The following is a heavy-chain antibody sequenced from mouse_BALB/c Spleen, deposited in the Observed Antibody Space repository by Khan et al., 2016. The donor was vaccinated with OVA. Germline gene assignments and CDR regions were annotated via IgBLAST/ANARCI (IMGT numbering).Heavy chain of an antibody. Sequence: EVQLQESGPGLVKPSQSLSLTCTVTGYSITSDYAWNWIRQFPGNKLEWMGYISYSGSTSYNPSLKSRISITRDTSKNQFFLQLNSVTTEDTATYYCASYYGNYYAMDYWGQGPSVTVSS. CDR3: ASYYGNYYAMDY. CDR1: GYSITSDYA. V-gene: IGHV3-2*02. D-gene: IGHD2-1*01. J-gene: IGHJ4*01. CDR2: ISYSGST.